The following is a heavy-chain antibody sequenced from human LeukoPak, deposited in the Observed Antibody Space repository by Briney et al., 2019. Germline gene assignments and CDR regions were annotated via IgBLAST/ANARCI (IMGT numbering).Heavy chain of an antibody. D-gene: IGHD3-10*01. J-gene: IGHJ4*02. V-gene: IGHV3-23*01. CDR3: AKDRAPIWCGEEADAIDY. Sequence: QSGGSLRLSCAASGFTFSDYYMSWIRQAPGKGLEWVSAISGSGGSTYYADSVKGRFTISRDNSKNTLYLQMNSLRAEDTAVYYCAKDRAPIWCGEEADAIDYWGQGTLVTVSS. CDR1: GFTFSDYY. CDR2: ISGSGGST.